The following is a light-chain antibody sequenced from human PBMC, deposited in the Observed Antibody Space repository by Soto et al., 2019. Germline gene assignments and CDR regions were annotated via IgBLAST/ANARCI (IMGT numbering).Light chain of an antibody. CDR3: QQYATFSPWT. V-gene: IGKV1-5*03. CDR1: QRIDTW. CDR2: KAT. Sequence: DIQMTQSPSTLSASLGDRVTITCRASQRIDTWLAWYQQKPGTAPKLLVYKATILQSGVPSRFSGSGSGTKFIIAISNLLHDDFVTFYCQQYATFSPWTFGQGTKVEIK. J-gene: IGKJ1*01.